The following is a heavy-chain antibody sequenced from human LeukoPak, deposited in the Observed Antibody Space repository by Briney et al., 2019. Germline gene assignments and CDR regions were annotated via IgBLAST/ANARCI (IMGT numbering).Heavy chain of an antibody. D-gene: IGHD2-2*02. CDR3: ARDYRYTFDY. V-gene: IGHV3-48*02. CDR1: GFTISGYS. CDR2: ISSSANTI. J-gene: IGHJ4*02. Sequence: PGGSLRLSCAASGFTISGYSMNWVRQAPGKGLEWVSYISSSANTIYYADSVKGRFTISVDNAKNSLYLQMNSLRDEDTAVYYCARDYRYTFDYWGQGTLVTVSS.